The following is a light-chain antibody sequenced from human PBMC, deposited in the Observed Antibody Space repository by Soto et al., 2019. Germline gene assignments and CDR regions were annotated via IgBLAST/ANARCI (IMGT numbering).Light chain of an antibody. Sequence: EIVLTQSPGTLSLSPGERATLSCRASQSVSSSYLAWYQQKPGQAPRLLIYGASSRATGIPDRFSGSGSGTDFSLTISRLEHDDFAVYYCQQYCGSPLYTFGQGTKLEIK. V-gene: IGKV3-20*01. J-gene: IGKJ2*01. CDR2: GAS. CDR1: QSVSSSY. CDR3: QQYCGSPLYT.